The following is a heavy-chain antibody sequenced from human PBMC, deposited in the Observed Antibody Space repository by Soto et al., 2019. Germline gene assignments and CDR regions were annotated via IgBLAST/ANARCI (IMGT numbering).Heavy chain of an antibody. Sequence: QVQLLQSGAEVKKPGASVKVSCKVSGHTLTELSMHWVRQAPGRGLEWMGGFDPEDGETIFAQKFQGRVTMTEDTSTDSTYMELTRLRSEDTAVYYCAAGGTRWLHSPVDYWGQGTLVTISS. CDR1: GHTLTELS. D-gene: IGHD1-1*01. J-gene: IGHJ4*02. CDR2: FDPEDGET. CDR3: AAGGTRWLHSPVDY. V-gene: IGHV1-24*01.